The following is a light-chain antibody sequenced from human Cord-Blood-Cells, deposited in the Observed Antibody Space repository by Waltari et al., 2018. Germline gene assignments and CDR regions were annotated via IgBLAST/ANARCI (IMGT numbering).Light chain of an antibody. J-gene: IGLJ3*02. Sequence: QSALTQPASVSGSPGQSITISCPGTSSDVGGYNYVSWYQQHPGKAPKTMIYDVSNRPSGVSNRFSCSKSGNTASLTISGLQAEDEADYYCSSYTSSSTWVFGGGTKLTVL. CDR1: SSDVGGYNY. V-gene: IGLV2-14*03. CDR3: SSYTSSSTWV. CDR2: DVS.